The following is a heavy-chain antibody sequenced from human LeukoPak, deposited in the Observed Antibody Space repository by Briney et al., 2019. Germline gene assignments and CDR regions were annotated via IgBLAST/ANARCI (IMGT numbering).Heavy chain of an antibody. CDR2: ISYSGST. V-gene: IGHV4-59*01. J-gene: IGHJ6*03. Sequence: SETLSLTCTVSGGSISNYYWSWIRQPPGKGLEWIGYISYSGSTNNNPSLKSRVTISVDTSKNQFSLKLSSVTAADTAVYYCARGAVDYYYYYMDVWGKGTTVTVSS. CDR1: GGSISNYY. CDR3: ARGAVDYYYYYMDV.